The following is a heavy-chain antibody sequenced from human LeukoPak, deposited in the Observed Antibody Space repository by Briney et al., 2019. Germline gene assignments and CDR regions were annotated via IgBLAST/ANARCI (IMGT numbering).Heavy chain of an antibody. CDR2: IYYSGST. CDR3: ARMIRLSGMDV. Sequence: PSETLSLTCTVSGGSISSSSYYWGWIRQPPGKGLEWIGYIYYSGSTNYNPSLKSRVTISVDTSKNQFSLKLSSVTAADTAVYYCARMIRLSGMDVWGQGTTVTVSS. J-gene: IGHJ6*02. V-gene: IGHV4-61*05. CDR1: GGSISSSSYY. D-gene: IGHD3-16*01.